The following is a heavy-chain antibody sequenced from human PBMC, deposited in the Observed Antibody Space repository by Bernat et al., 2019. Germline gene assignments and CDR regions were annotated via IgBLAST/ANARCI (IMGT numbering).Heavy chain of an antibody. D-gene: IGHD1-7*01. J-gene: IGHJ4*02. CDR3: AGANWDYDVDY. V-gene: IGHV3-21*01. Sequence: EVQLVESGGGLVKPGGSLRLSCAASGFTFSSYSMNWVRQAPGKGLEWVSSISSSSSYIYYAGSVKGRFTISRDNAKNSLYLQMNSLRAEDTAVYYCAGANWDYDVDYWGQGTLVTVSS. CDR2: ISSSSSYI. CDR1: GFTFSSYS.